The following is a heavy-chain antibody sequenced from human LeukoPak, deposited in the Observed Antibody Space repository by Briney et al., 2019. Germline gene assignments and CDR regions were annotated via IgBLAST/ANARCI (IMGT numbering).Heavy chain of an antibody. V-gene: IGHV3-21*01. CDR2: ISSSSSYI. Sequence: GGSLRLSCAASEFTFSSYSMNWVRQAPGKGLEWVSSISSSSSYIYYADSVKGRFTISRDNAKNSLYLQMNSLRAEDTAVYYCAREGRVYYYYGMDVWGQGTTVTVSS. J-gene: IGHJ6*02. CDR1: EFTFSSYS. CDR3: AREGRVYYYYGMDV.